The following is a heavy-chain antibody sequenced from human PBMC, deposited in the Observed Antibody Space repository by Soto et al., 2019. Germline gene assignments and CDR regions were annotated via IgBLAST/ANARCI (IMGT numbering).Heavy chain of an antibody. CDR1: GYSFTSYW. J-gene: IGHJ6*02. CDR2: IYPGDSDT. CDR3: AIRFSARGYGMDV. V-gene: IGHV5-51*01. Sequence: GESLKISCKGSGYSFTSYWIGWVRQMPGKGLEWMGIIYPGDSDTRYSPSFQGQVTISADKSISTAYLQWSSLKASDTAMYYCAIRFSARGYGMDVRGQGTKGPGFS. D-gene: IGHD3-10*01.